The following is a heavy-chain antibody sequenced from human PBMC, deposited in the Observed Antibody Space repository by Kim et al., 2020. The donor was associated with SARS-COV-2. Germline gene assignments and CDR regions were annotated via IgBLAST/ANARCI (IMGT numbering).Heavy chain of an antibody. D-gene: IGHD3-3*01. CDR3: ARVGTIFGVAYNWFDP. CDR1: GYTFTSYY. J-gene: IGHJ5*02. V-gene: IGHV1-46*01. Sequence: ASVKVSCKASGYTFTSYYMHWVRQAPGQGLEWMGIINPSGGSTSYAQKFQGRVTMTRDTSTSTVYMELSSLRSEDTAVYYCARVGTIFGVAYNWFDPWGQGTLVTVSA. CDR2: INPSGGST.